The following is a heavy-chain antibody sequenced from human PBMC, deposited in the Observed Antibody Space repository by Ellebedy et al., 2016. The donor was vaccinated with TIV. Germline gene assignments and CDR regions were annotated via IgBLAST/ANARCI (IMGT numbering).Heavy chain of an antibody. CDR1: GFTFSNYW. Sequence: GGSLRLSCAASGFTFSNYWMSWVRQAPGKRLEWVANIKQDGSERYYVDSVKGRFTISRDNAKNSLYLQMNSLTAEDTAVYYCARDQWLGRAYYFDYWGQGTLVTVSS. CDR3: ARDQWLGRAYYFDY. V-gene: IGHV3-7*01. CDR2: IKQDGSER. D-gene: IGHD6-19*01. J-gene: IGHJ4*02.